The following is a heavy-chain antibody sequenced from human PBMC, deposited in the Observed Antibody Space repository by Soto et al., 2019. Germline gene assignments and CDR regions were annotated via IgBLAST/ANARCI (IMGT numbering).Heavy chain of an antibody. Sequence: QVQLVQSGAEVKKPGSSVKVSCKASVGTFTNFAISWVRQAPGQGLEWMGGIIPVFGKAKYAQRFQGRVKFTADVSTSTAYMEVNSLTSDDTAVYYCARGSPTTVTTWFDPWGQGTLVTVSS. CDR1: VGTFTNFA. J-gene: IGHJ5*02. D-gene: IGHD4-17*01. V-gene: IGHV1-69*01. CDR3: ARGSPTTVTTWFDP. CDR2: IIPVFGKA.